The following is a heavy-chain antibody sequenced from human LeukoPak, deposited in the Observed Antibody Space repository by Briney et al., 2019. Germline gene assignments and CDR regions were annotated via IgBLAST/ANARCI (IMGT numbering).Heavy chain of an antibody. CDR3: ARGWNYDFWSGYYYGFDY. D-gene: IGHD3-3*01. V-gene: IGHV1-2*02. CDR2: INPNSGGT. Sequence: ASVKVTFKSSGYTFTGYYMHWVRQAPGQGLEWMGWINPNSGGTNYSQKFHGRVTMTRDTSISTAYMELIRLRSDDTAVYYCARGWNYDFWSGYYYGFDYWGRGTLVTVSS. J-gene: IGHJ4*02. CDR1: GYTFTGYY.